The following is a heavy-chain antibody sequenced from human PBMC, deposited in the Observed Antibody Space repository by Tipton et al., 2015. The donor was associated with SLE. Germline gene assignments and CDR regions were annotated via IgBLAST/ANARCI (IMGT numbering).Heavy chain of an antibody. Sequence: TLSLTYAVYGGSFSGYYWSWIRQPPGKGLEWIGEINHSGSTNYNPSLKSRVTISVDTSKNQFSLQLNSVTPEDTAVYYCARGSSSSDYWGQGTLVTVSS. CDR2: INHSGST. D-gene: IGHD6-6*01. J-gene: IGHJ4*02. CDR3: ARGSSSSDY. CDR1: GGSFSGYY. V-gene: IGHV4-34*01.